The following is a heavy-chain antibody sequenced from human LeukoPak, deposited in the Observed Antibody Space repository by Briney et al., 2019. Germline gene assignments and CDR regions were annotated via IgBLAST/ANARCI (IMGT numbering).Heavy chain of an antibody. D-gene: IGHD2-21*02. J-gene: IGHJ3*02. CDR2: IYYSGST. V-gene: IGHV4-59*08. CDR3: ARHGHGDCGNAFDI. Sequence: SETLSLTCTVSGGSISSYYWSWIRQPPGKGLEWIGYIYYSGSTNYNPSLKSRVTISVDTSKNRFSLKLSSVTAADTAVYYCARHGHGDCGNAFDIWGQGTMVTVSS. CDR1: GGSISSYY.